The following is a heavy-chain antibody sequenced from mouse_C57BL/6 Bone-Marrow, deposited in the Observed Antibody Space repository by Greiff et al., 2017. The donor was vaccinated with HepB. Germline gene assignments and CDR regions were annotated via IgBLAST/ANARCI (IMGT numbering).Heavy chain of an antibody. J-gene: IGHJ3*01. CDR3: ASRYYYCSSPFAY. CDR1: GFTFSDYY. V-gene: IGHV5-12*01. D-gene: IGHD1-1*01. CDR2: ISNGGGST. Sequence: EVKVEESGGGLVQPGGSLKLSCAASGFTFSDYYMYWVRQTPEKRLEWVAYISNGGGSTYYPDTVKGRFTISRDNAKNTLYLQMSRLKSEDTAMYYCASRYYYCSSPFAYWGQGTLVTVSA.